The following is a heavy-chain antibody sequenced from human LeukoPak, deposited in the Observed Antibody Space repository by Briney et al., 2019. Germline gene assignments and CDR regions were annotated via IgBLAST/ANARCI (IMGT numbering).Heavy chain of an antibody. CDR1: GYTFTGYH. J-gene: IGHJ6*03. CDR3: ARRGKLLWFGAVNYYMDV. CDR2: MNPNSGNT. D-gene: IGHD3-10*01. V-gene: IGHV1-8*02. Sequence: GASVKVSCKASGYTFTGYHMHWVRQATGQGLEWMGWMNPNSGNTGYAQKFQGRVTMTRNTSISTAYMELSSLRSEDTAVYYCARRGKLLWFGAVNYYMDVWGKGTTVTISS.